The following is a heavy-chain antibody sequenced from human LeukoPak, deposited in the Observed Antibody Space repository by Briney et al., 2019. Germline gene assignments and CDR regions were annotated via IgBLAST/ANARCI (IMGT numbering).Heavy chain of an antibody. V-gene: IGHV4-61*01. CDR3: ARYNILTGSDY. Sequence: SETLSLTCTVSGGSISSSSYYWSWIRQPPGKGLEWIGYIYYSGSTNYSPSLTSRVTISVDTSKNQFSLKLTSVTAADTAVYYCARYNILTGSDYWGQGILVTVSS. D-gene: IGHD3-9*01. CDR1: GGSISSSSYY. J-gene: IGHJ4*02. CDR2: IYYSGST.